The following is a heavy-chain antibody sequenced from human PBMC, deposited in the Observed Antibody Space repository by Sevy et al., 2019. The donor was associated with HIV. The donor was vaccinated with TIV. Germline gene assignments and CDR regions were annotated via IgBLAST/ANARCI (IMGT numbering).Heavy chain of an antibody. CDR3: AAISGYCRDGTCYAGTSIDQ. CDR1: GFNLTDYY. V-gene: IGHV3-11*01. Sequence: GGSLRLSCAASGFNLTDYYINWIRQAPGKGLEWISYISGGDTTTYYSDSVKGRFIVSRDNAENSVFLQMISLRAGDTAVYYCAAISGYCRDGTCYAGTSIDQWGEGSLVTVSS. D-gene: IGHD2-15*01. CDR2: ISGGDTTT. J-gene: IGHJ4*02.